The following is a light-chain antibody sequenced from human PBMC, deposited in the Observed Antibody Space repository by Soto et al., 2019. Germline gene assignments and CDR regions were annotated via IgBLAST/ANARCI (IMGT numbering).Light chain of an antibody. J-gene: IGKJ1*01. V-gene: IGKV3-20*01. Sequence: ELVLTQSPGSLSLSPGERATLSCKTSQSSGSNFVAWYQQRPGQAPRLIIYAASSRATGIPDRFSGSGSGTDFTLTISRLEPEDFAVYYCQQYGSSPKTFGQGTKVDI. CDR1: QSSGSNF. CDR2: AAS. CDR3: QQYGSSPKT.